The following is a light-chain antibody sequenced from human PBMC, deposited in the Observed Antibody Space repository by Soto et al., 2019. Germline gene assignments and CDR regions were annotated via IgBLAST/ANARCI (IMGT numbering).Light chain of an antibody. CDR2: AAS. V-gene: IGKV1-8*01. J-gene: IGKJ4*01. Sequence: AIRMTQSPSSFSASTGDRVTITCRASQGISSYLAWYQQKPGKAPKLLIYAASTLQSGVPSRFSGSGSGTDFNLTISCLQSEDGATYYCQQYYSYSLTFGGGTKVEIK. CDR1: QGISSY. CDR3: QQYYSYSLT.